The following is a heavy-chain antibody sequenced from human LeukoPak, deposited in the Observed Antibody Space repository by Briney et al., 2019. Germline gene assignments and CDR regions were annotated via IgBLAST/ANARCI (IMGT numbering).Heavy chain of an antibody. CDR3: ARQWEPAPDY. CDR2: ISGSGGST. J-gene: IGHJ4*02. V-gene: IGHV3-23*01. Sequence: GGSLRLSCAASGFTFSSYAMSWVRQAPGKGLEWVSAISGSGGSTYYADSVKGRFTISRDNAKNSLYLQMNSLRAEDTAVYYCARQWEPAPDYWGQGTLVTVSS. CDR1: GFTFSSYA. D-gene: IGHD1-26*01.